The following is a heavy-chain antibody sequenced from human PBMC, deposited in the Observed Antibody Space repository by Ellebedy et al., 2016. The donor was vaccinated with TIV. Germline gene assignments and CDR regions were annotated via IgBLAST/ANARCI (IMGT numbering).Heavy chain of an antibody. CDR3: ARDSGYSHNWSIGDY. CDR1: GFTFGTHA. CDR2: ISYDGSTK. J-gene: IGHJ4*02. D-gene: IGHD6-25*01. V-gene: IGHV3-30*14. Sequence: GESLKISCAASGFTFGTHAMHWVRQSPGKGLDWMAVISYDGSTKYYADSVKGRFTISRDNSNNTLYLQMHSLRAADTSVYYCARDSGYSHNWSIGDYWGRGTLVTVSS.